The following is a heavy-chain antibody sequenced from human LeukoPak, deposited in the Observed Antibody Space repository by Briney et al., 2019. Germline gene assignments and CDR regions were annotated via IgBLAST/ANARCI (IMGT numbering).Heavy chain of an antibody. J-gene: IGHJ6*03. CDR2: ISSSSSTI. V-gene: IGHV3-48*04. CDR1: GFTFSSYS. CDR3: AGDGAYGDPVRYYYYYMDV. D-gene: IGHD4-17*01. Sequence: GGSLRLSCAASGFTFSSYSMNWVRQAPGKGLEWVSYISSSSSTIYYADSVKGRFTISRDNAKNSLYLQMNSLRAEDTAVYYCAGDGAYGDPVRYYYYYMDVWGKGTTVTVSS.